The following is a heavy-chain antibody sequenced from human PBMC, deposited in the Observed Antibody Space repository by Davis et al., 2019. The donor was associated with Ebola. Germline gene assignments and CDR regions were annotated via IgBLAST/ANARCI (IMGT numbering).Heavy chain of an antibody. J-gene: IGHJ6*02. CDR1: GYTFPIYA. Sequence: ASVKVSCKASGYTFPIYAMHWVRQAPGQRLEWMGWINAGNGNTKYSQKFQGRVTITRDTSASTAYMELSSLRSEDTAVYYCARAGLGYCSSTSCHYYYYYGMDVWGQGTTVTVSS. CDR3: ARAGLGYCSSTSCHYYYYYGMDV. V-gene: IGHV1-3*01. CDR2: INAGNGNT. D-gene: IGHD2-2*01.